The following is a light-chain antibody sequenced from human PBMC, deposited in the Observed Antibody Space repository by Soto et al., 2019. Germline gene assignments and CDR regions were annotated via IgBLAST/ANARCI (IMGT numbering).Light chain of an antibody. CDR3: SSYTTSTTRV. CDR1: SSDVGGYNY. J-gene: IGLJ3*02. V-gene: IGLV2-14*01. Sequence: QSALTQPASVSGSPGQSITISCTGTSSDVGGYNYVSWYQQHPGKAPTLMVYDVSNRPSGVSNRFCGSKSGNTASLTTAGLQADDEAYYYCSSYTTSTTRVFGGGTKVTVL. CDR2: DVS.